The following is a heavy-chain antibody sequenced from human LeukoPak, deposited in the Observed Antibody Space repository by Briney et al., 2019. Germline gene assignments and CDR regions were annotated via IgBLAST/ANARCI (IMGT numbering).Heavy chain of an antibody. V-gene: IGHV3-9*01. J-gene: IGHJ4*02. CDR1: GFTFDDYA. D-gene: IGHD3-22*01. Sequence: PGGSLRLSCAASGFTFDDYAMHWVRQAPGKGLEWVSGISWNSGSIGYADSVKGRFTISRDNAKNSLYLQMNSLRAEDTALYYCAKGNVPDYYDSSGYYDYWGQGTLVTVSS. CDR2: ISWNSGSI. CDR3: AKGNVPDYYDSSGYYDY.